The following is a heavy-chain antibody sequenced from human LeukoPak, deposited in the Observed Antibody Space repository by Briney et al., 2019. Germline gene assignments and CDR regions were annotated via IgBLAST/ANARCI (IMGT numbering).Heavy chain of an antibody. CDR1: GFTFSSYG. CDR2: ISGSGGST. Sequence: GGSLRLSCAASGFTFSSYGMSWVRQAPGKGLEWVSSISGSGGSTYYADSVKGRFTISRDNSKNTLYLQMNSLRADDTAVYYCASPGIAARPADAFDIWGQGTMVTVSS. J-gene: IGHJ3*02. V-gene: IGHV3-23*01. D-gene: IGHD6-6*01. CDR3: ASPGIAARPADAFDI.